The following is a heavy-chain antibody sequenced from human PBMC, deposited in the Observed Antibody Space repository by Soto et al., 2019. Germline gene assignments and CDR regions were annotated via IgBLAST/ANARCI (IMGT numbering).Heavy chain of an antibody. CDR1: GYTFTSYA. J-gene: IGHJ6*02. D-gene: IGHD2-2*01. Sequence: ASVKVSCKASGYTFTSYAMHWVRQAHGQRLEWMGWINAGNGNTKYSQKFQGRVTITRDTSASTAYMELSSLRSEDTAVYYCASNSEDPMPPDVWGQGTTVTVSS. V-gene: IGHV1-3*01. CDR3: ASNSEDPMPPDV. CDR2: INAGNGNT.